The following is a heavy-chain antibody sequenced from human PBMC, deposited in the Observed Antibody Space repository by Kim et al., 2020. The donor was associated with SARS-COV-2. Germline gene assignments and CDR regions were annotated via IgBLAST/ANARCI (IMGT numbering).Heavy chain of an antibody. D-gene: IGHD6-13*01. J-gene: IGHJ5*02. V-gene: IGHV1-69*01. Sequence: QGRVTITADESTSTAYMELSSLRSEDTAVYYCARDDRGSSSWLEGNWFDPWGQGTLVTVSS. CDR3: ARDDRGSSSWLEGNWFDP.